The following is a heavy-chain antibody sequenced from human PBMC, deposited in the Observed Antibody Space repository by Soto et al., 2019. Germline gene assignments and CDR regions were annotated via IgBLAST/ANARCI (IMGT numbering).Heavy chain of an antibody. V-gene: IGHV1-18*01. D-gene: IGHD2-8*01. J-gene: IGHJ6*02. CDR1: GYIFVNYG. CDR3: AMVANYFTPTPQDV. Sequence: QVQLVQSGDEVRKPGSSVKVSCKASGYIFVNYGLAWVRQAPGQGLEWMGWISPYSGDTHYACKVQGRLTMTTDTTATTAYMDLGSMTFGDTAVYYCAMVANYFTPTPQDVWGQGTTVTVAS. CDR2: ISPYSGDT.